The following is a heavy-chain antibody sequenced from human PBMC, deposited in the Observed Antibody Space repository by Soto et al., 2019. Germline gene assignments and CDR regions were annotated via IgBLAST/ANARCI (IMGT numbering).Heavy chain of an antibody. J-gene: IGHJ3*02. D-gene: IGHD6-13*01. CDR1: GYTLTGYY. CDR3: ARGKGRAAAGNAFDI. Sequence: ASVKVSCKASGYTLTGYYMHWVRQAPGQGLEWMGWINPNSGGTNYAQKFQGRVTMTRDTSISTAYMELSRLRSDDTAVYYCARGKGRAAAGNAFDIWGQGTIVTVSS. CDR2: INPNSGGT. V-gene: IGHV1-2*02.